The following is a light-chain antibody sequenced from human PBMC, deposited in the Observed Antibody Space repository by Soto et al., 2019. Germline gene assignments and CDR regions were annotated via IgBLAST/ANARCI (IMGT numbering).Light chain of an antibody. CDR2: EVT. V-gene: IGLV2-14*01. J-gene: IGLJ1*01. CDR1: SSDVGGYNY. CDR3: LSFTSSFTYI. Sequence: QSALTQPASVSGSPGQSITISCTGTSSDVGGYNYVSWYQHHPGKAPKLMIYEVTNRPSGVSIRFSGSKSGTTASLTIPGLQAEDEADYYCLSFTSSFTYIFGTGTKVTAL.